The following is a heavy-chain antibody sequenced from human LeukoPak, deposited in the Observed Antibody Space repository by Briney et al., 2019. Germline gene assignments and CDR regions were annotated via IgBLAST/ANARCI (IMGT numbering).Heavy chain of an antibody. CDR1: GITLSNYA. CDR2: ISGSGGST. Sequence: PGGSLRLSCAVSGITLSNYAMSWVRQAPGKGLEWVSAISGSGGSTYYADSVKGRFTISRDNSKNTLYLQMNSLRAEDTAVYYCAKNAPRVVTAILPANWFDPWGQGTLVTVSS. CDR3: AKNAPRVVTAILPANWFDP. D-gene: IGHD2-21*02. J-gene: IGHJ5*02. V-gene: IGHV3-23*01.